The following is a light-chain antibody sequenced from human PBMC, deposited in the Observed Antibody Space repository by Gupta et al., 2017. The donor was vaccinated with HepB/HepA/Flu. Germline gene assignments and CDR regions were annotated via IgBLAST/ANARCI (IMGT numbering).Light chain of an antibody. CDR1: QGVSSK. CDR2: GES. J-gene: IGKJ2*01. V-gene: IGKV3-15*01. Sequence: EIVLTQSPATLSASPGERATLSCRASQGVSSKLAWYQQKPGQAPRLLIYGESARATGIPARFSGSESGTEFTLTISSLQSEDFAVYYCQQYNNWPYTFGQGTKLEIK. CDR3: QQYNNWPYT.